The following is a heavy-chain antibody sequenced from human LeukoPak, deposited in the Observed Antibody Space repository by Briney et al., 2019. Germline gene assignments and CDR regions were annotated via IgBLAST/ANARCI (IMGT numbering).Heavy chain of an antibody. D-gene: IGHD2-15*01. CDR3: ARVPLHCSGGSCLKYYFDY. V-gene: IGHV3-53*01. CDR2: TYSGGST. J-gene: IGHJ4*02. Sequence: QTGGSLRLSCAASGFTVSSNYMSWVRQAPGKGLEWVSDTYSGGSTYYADSVKGRLTISRDNSKNTLYLQMNSLRAEDTAVYYCARVPLHCSGGSCLKYYFDYWGQGTLVTVSS. CDR1: GFTVSSNY.